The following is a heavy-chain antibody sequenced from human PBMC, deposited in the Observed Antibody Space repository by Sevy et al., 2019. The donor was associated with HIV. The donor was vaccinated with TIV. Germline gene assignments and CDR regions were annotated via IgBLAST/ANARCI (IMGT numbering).Heavy chain of an antibody. CDR1: GFTFSSYS. Sequence: GSLRLSCAASGFTFSSYSMNWVRQAPGKGLEWVSSISSSSSYIYYADSVKGRFTISRDNAKNSLYLQMNSLRAEDTAVYYCARDRWVGAFDIWGQGTMVTVSS. J-gene: IGHJ3*02. V-gene: IGHV3-21*01. CDR2: ISSSSSYI. D-gene: IGHD1-26*01. CDR3: ARDRWVGAFDI.